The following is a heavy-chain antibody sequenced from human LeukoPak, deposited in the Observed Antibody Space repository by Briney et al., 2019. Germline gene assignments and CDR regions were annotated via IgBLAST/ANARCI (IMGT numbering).Heavy chain of an antibody. D-gene: IGHD3-10*01. V-gene: IGHV4-39*07. CDR2: IYYSGST. CDR3: ARLRRYGSGSYYPDY. Sequence: PSETLSLTCTVSGGSISSSSYYWGWIRQPPGKGLEWIGSIYYSGSTNYNPSLKSRVTISVDTSKNQFSLKLSSVTAADTAVYYCARLRRYGSGSYYPDYWGQGTLVTVSS. CDR1: GGSISSSSYY. J-gene: IGHJ4*02.